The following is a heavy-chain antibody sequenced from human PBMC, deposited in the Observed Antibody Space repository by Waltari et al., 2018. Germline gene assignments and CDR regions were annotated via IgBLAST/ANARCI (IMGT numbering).Heavy chain of an antibody. J-gene: IGHJ3*02. CDR2: ISGSGGST. V-gene: IGHV3-23*01. Sequence: EVQLLESGGGFVQPGGSLRLSCAASGFPFSSYAMSWVRQAPGKGLEWVSAISGSGGSTYYEDSVKGRFTISRDNSKNTLYLQMNSLRAEDTAVYYCAKAAIVGATLDIWGQGTMVTVSS. CDR3: AKAAIVGATLDI. CDR1: GFPFSSYA. D-gene: IGHD1-26*01.